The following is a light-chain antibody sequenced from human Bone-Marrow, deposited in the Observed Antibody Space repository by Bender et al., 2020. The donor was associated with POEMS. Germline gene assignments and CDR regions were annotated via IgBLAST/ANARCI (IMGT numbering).Light chain of an antibody. Sequence: QSALTQPRSVSGSPGQSVTISCTGTSRDVCNYNYVSWYQQHPGKAPKLMIYDVTKRPSGVPFAFSGSKSGNTASLTISGLQADDEADYYCCSYAGSYTYVFGSGTRVTVL. CDR2: DVT. V-gene: IGLV2-11*01. CDR3: CSYAGSYTYV. J-gene: IGLJ1*01. CDR1: SRDVCNYNY.